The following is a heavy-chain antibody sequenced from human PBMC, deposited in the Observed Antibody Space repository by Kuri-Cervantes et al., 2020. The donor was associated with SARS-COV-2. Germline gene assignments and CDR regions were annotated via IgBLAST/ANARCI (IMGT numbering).Heavy chain of an antibody. V-gene: IGHV1-18*01. Sequence: ASVKVSCKASGYTFTSYGISWVRQAPGQGLEWMGWISAYNGNTNYAQKLQGRVTMTTDTSTSTAYMELRSLRSDDTAVYYCARSRYYYGSGSYGYYYYGMDVWGQGTTVTVYS. J-gene: IGHJ6*02. CDR3: ARSRYYYGSGSYGYYYYGMDV. D-gene: IGHD3-10*01. CDR1: GYTFTSYG. CDR2: ISAYNGNT.